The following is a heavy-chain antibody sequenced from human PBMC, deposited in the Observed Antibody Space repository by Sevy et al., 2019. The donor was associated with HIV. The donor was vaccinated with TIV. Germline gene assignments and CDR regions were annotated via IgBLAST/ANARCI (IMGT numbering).Heavy chain of an antibody. CDR3: EVTADIWGV. D-gene: IGHD5-18*01. V-gene: IGHV1-2*02. CDR2: INTYSGGT. J-gene: IGHJ6*02. Sequence: ASVKVSCKTSGYTFTAFYMHWVRQAPGQGLEWVGGINTYSGGTNYARMFQGRVIMTRDTSTSTAYIELNGLMSDDPAVYYCEVTADIWGVWGQGTTVTVSS. CDR1: GYTFTAFY.